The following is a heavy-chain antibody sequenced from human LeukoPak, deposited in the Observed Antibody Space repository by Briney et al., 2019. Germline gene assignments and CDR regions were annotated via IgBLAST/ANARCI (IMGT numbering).Heavy chain of an antibody. V-gene: IGHV1-2*02. CDR3: AREGGYCSGGSCYEDAFDI. CDR1: GYTFTGYN. Sequence: ASVKVSCKASGYTFTGYNMHWVRQAPGQGLEWMGWNNPNSGGTNYAQKFQGRVTMTRDTSISTAYMELSRLRSDDTAVYYCAREGGYCSGGSCYEDAFDIWGQGTMVTVPS. J-gene: IGHJ3*02. D-gene: IGHD2-15*01. CDR2: NNPNSGGT.